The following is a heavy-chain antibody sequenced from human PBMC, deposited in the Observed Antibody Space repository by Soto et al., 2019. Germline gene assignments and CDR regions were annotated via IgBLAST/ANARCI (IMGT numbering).Heavy chain of an antibody. D-gene: IGHD5-12*01. CDR3: ARDGPYSGYDLGALDY. CDR2: ISAYNGNT. CDR1: GYTFTSYG. V-gene: IGHV1-18*01. Sequence: ASVKVSCKASGYTFTSYGISWVRQAPGQGLEWMGWISAYNGNTNYAQKLQGRVTMTTDTSTSTAYMELRSLRSDDTAVYYCARDGPYSGYDLGALDYWGQGTLVTVSS. J-gene: IGHJ4*02.